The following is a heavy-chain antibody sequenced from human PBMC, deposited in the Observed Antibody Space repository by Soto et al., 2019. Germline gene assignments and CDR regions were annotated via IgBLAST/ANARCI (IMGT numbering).Heavy chain of an antibody. J-gene: IGHJ4*02. CDR1: GGSISSYY. V-gene: IGHV4-59*01. CDR3: ARGRGDTAMACYY. Sequence: SETLSLTCTVSGGSISSYYWSWIRQSPGKGLEWIGYIYYSGSTKYNPSLKSRVTISVDTSKNQFSLKLSSVTAADTAVYYCARGRGDTAMACYYWGQGTLVTVS. D-gene: IGHD5-18*01. CDR2: IYYSGST.